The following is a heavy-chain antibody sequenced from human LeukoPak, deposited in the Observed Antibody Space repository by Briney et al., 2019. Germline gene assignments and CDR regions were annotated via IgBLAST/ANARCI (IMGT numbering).Heavy chain of an antibody. J-gene: IGHJ4*02. D-gene: IGHD3-22*01. CDR3: AKVRAYYYDSSGYYSDY. V-gene: IGHV3-23*01. CDR2: ISGSGGST. Sequence: GGSLRLSCAASGFTFSSYAMSWVRQAPGKGLESVSAISGSGGSTYYADSVKGRFTISRDNSKNTLYLQMNSLRAEDTAVYYCAKVRAYYYDSSGYYSDYWGQGTLVTVSS. CDR1: GFTFSSYA.